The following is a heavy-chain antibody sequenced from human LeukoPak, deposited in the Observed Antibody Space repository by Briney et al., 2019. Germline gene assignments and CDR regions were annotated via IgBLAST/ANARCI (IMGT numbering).Heavy chain of an antibody. CDR3: ARGPDFGDRLDYFDY. CDR1: GFTFSRHW. J-gene: IGHJ4*02. D-gene: IGHD4-17*01. Sequence: GGSLRLSCAASGFTFSRHWMRWVRQAPGKGLEWVASIKQDGSQYYVDSVKGRFFISRENAKNSVSLQMNSLRGEDTAVYYCARGPDFGDRLDYFDYWGQGTLVTVS. V-gene: IGHV3-7*01. CDR2: IKQDGSQ.